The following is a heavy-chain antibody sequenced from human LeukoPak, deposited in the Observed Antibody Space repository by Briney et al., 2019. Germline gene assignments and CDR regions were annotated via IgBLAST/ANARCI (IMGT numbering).Heavy chain of an antibody. D-gene: IGHD3-22*01. J-gene: IGHJ4*02. CDR2: INPSGGST. Sequence: EASVKVSCKASGYTFTSYYMHWVRQAPGQGPEWMGIINPSGGSTSYAQKFQGRVTMTRDTSTSTVYMELSSLRSEDTAVYYCARAYDSSGYYLGYYFDYWGQGTLVTVSS. CDR1: GYTFTSYY. CDR3: ARAYDSSGYYLGYYFDY. V-gene: IGHV1-46*01.